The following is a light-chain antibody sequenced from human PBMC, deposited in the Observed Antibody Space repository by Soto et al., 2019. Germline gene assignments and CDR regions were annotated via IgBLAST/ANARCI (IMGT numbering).Light chain of an antibody. J-gene: IGKJ3*01. CDR1: QSVSSSY. CDR3: QQYGSSPRGFT. V-gene: IGKV3-20*01. Sequence: EIVLTQSPGTLSLSPGERATLSCRASQSVSSSYLAWYQQKPGQAPRLLIYGASSRATGIPDRFSGSGSGTDFTLTISRREPEDFEVYYCQQYGSSPRGFTFGPGTKVDIK. CDR2: GAS.